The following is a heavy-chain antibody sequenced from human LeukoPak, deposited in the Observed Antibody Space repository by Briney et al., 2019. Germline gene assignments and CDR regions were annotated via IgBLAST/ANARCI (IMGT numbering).Heavy chain of an antibody. CDR2: IDQDGSEK. Sequence: GGSLRLSCEVSGFTSRSYWISWVRQAPGKGLEWVANIDQDGSEKNHVDSVKGRFTISRDNAKSSVYLQMNSLRDEDTAVYYCSSAGAAGGARWYLDLWGRGTLVTVSS. J-gene: IGHJ2*01. CDR3: SSAGAAGGARWYLDL. D-gene: IGHD6-13*01. CDR1: GFTSRSYW. V-gene: IGHV3-7*01.